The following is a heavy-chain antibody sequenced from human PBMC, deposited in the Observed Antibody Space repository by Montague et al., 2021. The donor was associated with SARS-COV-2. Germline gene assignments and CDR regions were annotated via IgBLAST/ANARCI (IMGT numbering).Heavy chain of an antibody. Sequence: SETLSLTCTVSGGSINDHYRSWIRQSPGKGLEWIGYISSNGKTNYNPSIKSRVTLSADASRNEFSLKLDSVTAADTALYFCARRGYYDSAGYHWHLDLWGSRTLVTVSS. J-gene: IGHJ2*01. CDR3: ARRGYYDSAGYHWHLDL. CDR1: GGSINDHY. D-gene: IGHD3-22*01. CDR2: ISSNGKT. V-gene: IGHV4-4*09.